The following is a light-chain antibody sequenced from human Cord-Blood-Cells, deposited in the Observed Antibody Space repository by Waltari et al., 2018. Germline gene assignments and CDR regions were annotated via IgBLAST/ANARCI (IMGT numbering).Light chain of an antibody. CDR3: SSYAGSNNLV. V-gene: IGLV2-8*01. J-gene: IGLJ3*02. CDR2: EVS. CDR1: SSHVGGYNY. Sequence: SALTQPPSASGSPGQSVTISCTGTSSHVGGYNYLSWYQPHPGKAPKLMVYEVSKRPSGVPDRFSGSKSGNTASLTVSGLQAEDEADCYCSSYAGSNNLVFGGGTKLTVL.